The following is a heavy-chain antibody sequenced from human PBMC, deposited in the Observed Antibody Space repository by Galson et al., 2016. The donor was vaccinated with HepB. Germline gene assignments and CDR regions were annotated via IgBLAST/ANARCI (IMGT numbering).Heavy chain of an antibody. CDR3: TRLVDTAFFY. J-gene: IGHJ4*02. Sequence: SLRLSCAASGFPFSGSAIHWVRQAPGKGPEWVGRSRSTGTTYATTYATSVKGRFTISRDDSKNTAYLEMNSLKNEDTAVYYCTRLVDTAFFYWGQGTLATVSS. V-gene: IGHV3-73*01. CDR2: SRSTGTTYAT. D-gene: IGHD5-18*01. CDR1: GFPFSGSA.